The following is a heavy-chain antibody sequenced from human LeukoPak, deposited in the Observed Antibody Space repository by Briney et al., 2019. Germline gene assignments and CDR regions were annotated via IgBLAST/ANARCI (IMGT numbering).Heavy chain of an antibody. CDR3: ARVLTDDDFWSGYYTGTGYYYGMDV. J-gene: IGHJ6*02. CDR2: IIPIFGTA. CDR1: GYTFTSYY. Sequence: EASVKVSCKASGYTFTSYYIHWVRQAPGQGLEWMGGIIPIFGTANYAQKFQGRVTITADESTSTAYMELSSLRSEDTAVYYCARVLTDDDFWSGYYTGTGYYYGMDVWGQGTTVTVSS. D-gene: IGHD3-3*01. V-gene: IGHV1-69*13.